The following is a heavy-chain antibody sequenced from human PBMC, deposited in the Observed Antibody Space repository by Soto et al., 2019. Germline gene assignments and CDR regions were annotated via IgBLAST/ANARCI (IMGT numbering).Heavy chain of an antibody. CDR1: GFTFSSYG. CDR3: ARSRWGKFGEPFDY. J-gene: IGHJ4*02. D-gene: IGHD3-10*01. CDR2: IWYDGSNK. Sequence: GGSLRLSCAASGFTFSSYGMHWVRQAPGNGLEWVAVIWYDGSNKYYADSVKGRFTISRDNSKNTLYLQMNSLRAEDTAVYYCARSRWGKFGEPFDYWGQGTLVTVSS. V-gene: IGHV3-33*01.